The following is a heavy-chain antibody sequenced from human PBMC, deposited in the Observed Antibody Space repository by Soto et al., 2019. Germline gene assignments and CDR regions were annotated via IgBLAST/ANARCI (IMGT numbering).Heavy chain of an antibody. Sequence: GGSLRLSCVASGFTVSSHYMTWVRQAPGKGLEWVSVIYRDGSTYYADSVEGRFTISRDNSKNTVYLQMDTLRADDTAVYYCARRLRTTPAEYYFDSWGQGALVTVSS. D-gene: IGHD1-1*01. CDR3: ARRLRTTPAEYYFDS. V-gene: IGHV3-66*01. CDR2: IYRDGST. J-gene: IGHJ4*02. CDR1: GFTVSSHY.